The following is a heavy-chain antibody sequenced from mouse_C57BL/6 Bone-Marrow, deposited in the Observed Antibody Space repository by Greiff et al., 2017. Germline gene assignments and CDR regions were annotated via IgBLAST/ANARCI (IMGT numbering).Heavy chain of an antibody. V-gene: IGHV1-72*01. J-gene: IGHJ3*01. CDR1: GYTFTSYW. D-gene: IGHD2-14*01. CDR3: SRSQVYQRGAWFAY. CDR2: IDPNSGGT. Sequence: QVQLQQPGAELVKPGASVKLSCKASGYTFTSYWMHWVKQRPGRGLEWIGRIDPNSGGTKYNEKFKSKAKLTVDKPSSTAYMQLSRLTSEDSAVYYCSRSQVYQRGAWFAYWGQGTLVTVSA.